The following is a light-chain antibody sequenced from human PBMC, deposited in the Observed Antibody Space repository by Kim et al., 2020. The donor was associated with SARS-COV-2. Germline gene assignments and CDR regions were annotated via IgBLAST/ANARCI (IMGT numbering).Light chain of an antibody. V-gene: IGLV1-51*01. J-gene: IGLJ3*02. CDR2: DNN. CDR1: SSNIGNNY. CDR3: GTWDSILSAV. Sequence: PGQKVTISCSGSSSNIGNNYVSWYQQLPGTAPKLLIYDNNKRPSGIPDRFSGSKSGTSATLGITGLQTGDEADYYCGTWDSILSAVFGGGTQLTVL.